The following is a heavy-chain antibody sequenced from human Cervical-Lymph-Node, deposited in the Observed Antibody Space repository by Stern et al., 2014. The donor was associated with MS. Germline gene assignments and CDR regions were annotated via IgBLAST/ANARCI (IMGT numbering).Heavy chain of an antibody. CDR1: GYTFNTYA. Sequence: MQLVESGAEVKKLGASVNVSCKASGYTFNTYAIHWVRQAPGQGLEWVGYINAGNGQTKYSQKFQGIVTITRDTSASTVYIELSSLRSEDSAVYYCATPFSHSFRYGMHVWGQGTTVTVFS. CDR3: ATPFSHSFRYGMHV. CDR2: INAGNGQT. V-gene: IGHV1-3*01. D-gene: IGHD2/OR15-2a*01. J-gene: IGHJ6*02.